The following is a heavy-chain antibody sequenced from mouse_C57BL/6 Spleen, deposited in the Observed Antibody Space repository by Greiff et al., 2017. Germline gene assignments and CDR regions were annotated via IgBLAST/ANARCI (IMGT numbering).Heavy chain of an antibody. D-gene: IGHD2-4*01. J-gene: IGHJ4*01. V-gene: IGHV1-9*01. CDR3: TRRVGKDYDGYAIDY. CDR1: GYTFTGYW. Sequence: QVQLKESGAELMKPGASVKLSCKATGYTFTGYWIEWVKQRPGHGLEWIGEILPGSGSTNYNEKFKGKATFTADTSSNTAYMQLSSLTTEDSAIYICTRRVGKDYDGYAIDYWGQGTSVTVSS. CDR2: ILPGSGST.